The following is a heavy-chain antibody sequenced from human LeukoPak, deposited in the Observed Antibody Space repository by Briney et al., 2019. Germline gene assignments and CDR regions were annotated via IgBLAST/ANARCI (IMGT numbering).Heavy chain of an antibody. CDR1: GGSISSYY. Sequence: SENLSLTCTVSGGSISSYYWSWIRQPPGKGLEWIGYIYYSGSTNYNPSLKSRVTISVDTSKNQFSLKLSSVTAADTAVYYCARQYDSSGYYPDYWGQGTLVTVSS. CDR2: IYYSGST. V-gene: IGHV4-59*08. CDR3: ARQYDSSGYYPDY. J-gene: IGHJ4*02. D-gene: IGHD3-22*01.